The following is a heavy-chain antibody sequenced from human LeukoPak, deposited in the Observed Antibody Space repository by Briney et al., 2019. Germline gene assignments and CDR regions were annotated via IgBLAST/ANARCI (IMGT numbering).Heavy chain of an antibody. V-gene: IGHV3-30*04. Sequence: GGSLRLSCAASGFTFSSYAIHWVRQAPSKGLEWVAVIWYDGSNKYYADSVKGRFTISRDNSKNTLYLQMNSLRAEDTAVYYCASPNCSGGSCYNYYYYYGMDVWGQGTTVTVSS. CDR3: ASPNCSGGSCYNYYYYYGMDV. CDR2: IWYDGSNK. D-gene: IGHD2-15*01. CDR1: GFTFSSYA. J-gene: IGHJ6*02.